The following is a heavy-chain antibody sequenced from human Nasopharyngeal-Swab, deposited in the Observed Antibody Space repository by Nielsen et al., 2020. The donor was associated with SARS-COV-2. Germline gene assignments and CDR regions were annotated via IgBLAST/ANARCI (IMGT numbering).Heavy chain of an antibody. Sequence: SETLSLTCTVSGDSISRGGYYWSWIHQHPGKGLEWIGFSYYSGSTYYNPSLKSRITISVDMSKNQFSLNLRSVTAADTAVYYCAREEGYGMDVWGQGTTVTVSS. CDR2: SYYSGST. CDR1: GDSISRGGYY. J-gene: IGHJ6*02. CDR3: AREEGYGMDV. V-gene: IGHV4-31*03.